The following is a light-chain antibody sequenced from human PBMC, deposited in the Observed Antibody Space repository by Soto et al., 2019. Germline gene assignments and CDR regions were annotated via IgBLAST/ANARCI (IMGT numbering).Light chain of an antibody. J-gene: IGKJ4*01. CDR2: DAS. CDR1: QSVNNY. CDR3: HQRSNWPLT. V-gene: IGKV3-11*01. Sequence: EIVLTQSPATLSLSPGERATLSCRASQSVNNYLAWYQQKPGQAPRLLICDASSRATDIPARFSGSGSGTNFTLTISSLVPEDFATYYCHQRSNWPLTFGGGTKVDIK.